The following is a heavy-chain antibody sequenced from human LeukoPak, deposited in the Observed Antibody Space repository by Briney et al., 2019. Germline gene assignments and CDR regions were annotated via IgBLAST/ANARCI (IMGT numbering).Heavy chain of an antibody. CDR1: GYTFNGYY. J-gene: IGHJ5*02. V-gene: IGHV1-2*02. CDR3: AREGSTAMVTNWFDP. Sequence: EASVKVSCKASGYTFNGYYMHWVRQAPRQGLEWMGWINPNSGGTNYAQKFQGRVTMTRDTSISTAYMELSRLRSDDTAVYYCAREGSTAMVTNWFDPWGQGTLVTVSS. D-gene: IGHD5-18*01. CDR2: INPNSGGT.